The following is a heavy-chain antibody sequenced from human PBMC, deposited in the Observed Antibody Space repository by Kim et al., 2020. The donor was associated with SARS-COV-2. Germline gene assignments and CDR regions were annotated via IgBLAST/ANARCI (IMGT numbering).Heavy chain of an antibody. CDR1: GGSISSGNYC. D-gene: IGHD7-27*01. J-gene: IGHJ5*02. CDR3: ARVHWGSGWFDP. CDR2: VYYGGNT. Sequence: SETLSLTCSVSGGSISSGNYCWSWIRQHPGQGLEWIGYVYYGGNTFSNPSLKSRLTISIDTSQNQFSVRLTSVTAADTAFYFCARVHWGSGWFDPWGQGTLVTVSS. V-gene: IGHV4-31*03.